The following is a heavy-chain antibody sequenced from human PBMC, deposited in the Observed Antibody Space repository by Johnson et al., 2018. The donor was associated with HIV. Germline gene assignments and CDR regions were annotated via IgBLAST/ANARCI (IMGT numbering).Heavy chain of an antibody. Sequence: VQLVESGGGFVHPGGSLRLSCAASGFTFDDYAMHWVRQGPGQGLEWVAGIGWNGLTTGYADPVKGRFTISRDNAKNSLYLQMNSLRAEDTALYYCARGFGNSGYYYGRFGAFDIWGQGTMVTVSS. CDR3: ARGFGNSGYYYGRFGAFDI. V-gene: IGHV3-20*04. CDR2: IGWNGLTT. D-gene: IGHD3-22*01. J-gene: IGHJ3*02. CDR1: GFTFDDYA.